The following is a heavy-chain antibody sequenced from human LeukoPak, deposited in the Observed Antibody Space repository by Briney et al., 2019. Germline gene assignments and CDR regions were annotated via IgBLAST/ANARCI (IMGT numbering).Heavy chain of an antibody. V-gene: IGHV4-59*01. D-gene: IGHD6-13*01. J-gene: IGHJ6*03. CDR1: GGSISSYY. CDR2: IYYSGST. CDR3: ARVVSSSWDYYYYMDV. Sequence: PSETLSLTCTVSGGSISSYYWSWIRQPPGKGLEWIGYIYYSGSTNYNPSLKSRVTISVDTSKNQFSLKLRSVTAADTAVYYCARVVSSSWDYYYYMDVWGKGTTVTISS.